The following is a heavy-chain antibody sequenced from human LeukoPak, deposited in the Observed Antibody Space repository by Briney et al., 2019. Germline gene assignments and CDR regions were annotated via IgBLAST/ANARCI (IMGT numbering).Heavy chain of an antibody. D-gene: IGHD3-3*01. CDR3: ARGVVYPAWSGPHWSDY. J-gene: IGHJ4*02. CDR1: GFTFSSYG. V-gene: IGHV3-7*01. CDR2: IKQDASQE. Sequence: GGSLRLSCAASGFTFSSYGMSWVRQAPGKGPEWVAHIKQDASQEYHVDSVKGRFTISRDNAKNSLYLQMNSLRAEDTAVYYCARGVVYPAWSGPHWSDYWGQGALVTVSS.